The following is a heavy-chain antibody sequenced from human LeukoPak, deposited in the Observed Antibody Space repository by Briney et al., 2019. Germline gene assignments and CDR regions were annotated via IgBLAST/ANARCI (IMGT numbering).Heavy chain of an antibody. D-gene: IGHD5-12*01. J-gene: IGHJ4*02. Sequence: PGGSLRLSCAASGFTFNTYAMHWVRQAPGKGLEWVAVISFDGRNKYYTDSVEGRFTISRDNSKNPLYLQMNSLREDDTAMYYCARRPLPSTLATVQLDYWGQGTLVTVSP. CDR2: ISFDGRNK. CDR1: GFTFNTYA. CDR3: ARRPLPSTLATVQLDY. V-gene: IGHV3-30*04.